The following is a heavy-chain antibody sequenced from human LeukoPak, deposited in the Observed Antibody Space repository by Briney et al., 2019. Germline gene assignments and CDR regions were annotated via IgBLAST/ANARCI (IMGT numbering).Heavy chain of an antibody. J-gene: IGHJ5*02. D-gene: IGHD6-13*01. V-gene: IGHV4-4*02. Sequence: PSGTLSLTCAVSGGSISSNTWWSWVRQPPGKGLEWIGELYHTGSTNYNPSLKSRVTISVDTSNNQFSLKLSSVTAADTAVYYCARGGQQLVNWFDPWGQGTLVTVSS. CDR1: GGSISSNTW. CDR2: LYHTGST. CDR3: ARGGQQLVNWFDP.